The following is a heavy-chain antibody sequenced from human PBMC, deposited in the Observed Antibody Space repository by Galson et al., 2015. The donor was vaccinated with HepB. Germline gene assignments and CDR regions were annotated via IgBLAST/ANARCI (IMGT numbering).Heavy chain of an antibody. CDR2: IYYSEST. Sequence: QVQLQESGPGLVKPSQTLSLTCTVSVGSISSDSYYCCWIRQHPGKGPEWIGYIYYSESTYYNPSRESRVTTSVYTSKTQFSLKLCSMTAADTAVCSCARVGPRSYYMAVWGKGTTVTVSS. CDR3: ARVGPRSYYMAV. CDR1: VGSISSDSYY. J-gene: IGHJ6*03. V-gene: IGHV4-31*03.